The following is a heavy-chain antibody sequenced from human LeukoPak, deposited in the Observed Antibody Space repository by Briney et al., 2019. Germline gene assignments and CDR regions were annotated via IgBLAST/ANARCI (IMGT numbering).Heavy chain of an antibody. CDR2: IRYDGSNK. D-gene: IGHD1-26*01. CDR3: ARAKWTPLPDI. V-gene: IGHV3-33*01. CDR1: GFTFSSYD. J-gene: IGHJ3*02. Sequence: PGSSLRLSCAASGFTFSSYDMHWVRQAPGKGLEWVAIIRYDGSNKYYVDSVKGRFTISRDNSKNTLYLQMNSLRADDTAVYYCARAKWTPLPDIWGRGTMVTVSS.